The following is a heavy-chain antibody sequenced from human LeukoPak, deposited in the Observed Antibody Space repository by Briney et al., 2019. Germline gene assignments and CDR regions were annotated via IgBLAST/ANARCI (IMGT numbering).Heavy chain of an antibody. V-gene: IGHV4-34*01. Sequence: GSLRLSCAASGFTFINAWMSWIRQPPGKGLEWIGEINHSGSTNYNPSLKSRVTISVDTSKNQFSLKLSSVTAADTAVYYCARVKGLFDYWGQGTLVTVSS. CDR1: GFTFINAW. CDR2: INHSGST. J-gene: IGHJ4*02. CDR3: ARVKGLFDY.